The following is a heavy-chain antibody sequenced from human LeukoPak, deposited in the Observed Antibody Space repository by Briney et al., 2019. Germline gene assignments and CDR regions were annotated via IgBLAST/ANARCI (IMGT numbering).Heavy chain of an antibody. J-gene: IGHJ5*02. CDR3: ARGVTTLVNWFDP. CDR1: GGSINNYY. D-gene: IGHD4-23*01. Sequence: SEALSLTCTVSGGSINNYYWSWIRQPAGKGLEWIGRIYTSGSTNYNPSLKSRVTMSVDTSKNQFSLKLSSVTAADTAVYYCARGVTTLVNWFDPWGQGTLVTVSS. CDR2: IYTSGST. V-gene: IGHV4-4*07.